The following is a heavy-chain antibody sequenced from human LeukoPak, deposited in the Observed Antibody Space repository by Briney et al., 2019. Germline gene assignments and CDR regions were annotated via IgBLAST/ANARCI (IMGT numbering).Heavy chain of an antibody. V-gene: IGHV3-53*01. CDR3: ARSLRVRGVPDYMDV. CDR2: IYKNAIT. Sequence: GGSLRLSRAASGFTVSSNYMTWVRQAPGKGLEWVSVIYKNAITYYADTVKGRFTISRDNSKNTLYLQMNSLRADDTAVYYCARSLRVRGVPDYMDVWGKGTTVTISS. CDR1: GFTVSSNY. D-gene: IGHD3-10*01. J-gene: IGHJ6*03.